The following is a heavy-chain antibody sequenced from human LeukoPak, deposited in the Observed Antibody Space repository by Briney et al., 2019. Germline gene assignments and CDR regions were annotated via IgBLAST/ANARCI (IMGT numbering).Heavy chain of an antibody. D-gene: IGHD2-15*01. Sequence: PGGSLRLSCAASGFTFSSYSMNWVRQAPGKGLEWVSSISSSSSYIYYADSVKGRFTISRDNAKNSLYLQMNGLRAEDTAGYYCARVMSRVVGFDYWGQGTLVTVSS. V-gene: IGHV3-21*01. CDR2: ISSSSSYI. CDR1: GFTFSSYS. CDR3: ARVMSRVVGFDY. J-gene: IGHJ4*02.